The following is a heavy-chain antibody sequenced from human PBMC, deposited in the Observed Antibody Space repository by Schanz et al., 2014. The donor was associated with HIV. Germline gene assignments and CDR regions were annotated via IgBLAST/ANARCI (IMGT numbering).Heavy chain of an antibody. D-gene: IGHD3-16*01. Sequence: QVQLVESGGGVVQPGRSLRLSCAASEFTFSTYAMSWVRQAPGKGLEWVAFISYDGSNKYYADSVKGRFTISRDNSKNTLYLQMNSLRGEDTAVYYCARVANWDYYGMDVWGRGTTVTVSS. CDR3: ARVANWDYYGMDV. J-gene: IGHJ6*02. CDR2: ISYDGSNK. V-gene: IGHV3-30*03. CDR1: EFTFSTYA.